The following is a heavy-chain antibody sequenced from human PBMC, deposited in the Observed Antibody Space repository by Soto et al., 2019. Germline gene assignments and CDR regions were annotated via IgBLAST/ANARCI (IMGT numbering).Heavy chain of an antibody. Sequence: EVQLVESGGDLVQPGGSLRLSCVASGFTFSTYWMHWVRQAPGEGLVWVSRINSDGSSTNYADSGKGRFTNTSDNAKNTLYQKMNSMTDDEAAVYYGGGDVRTGYGSSCGYWGQGTLVTVSS. J-gene: IGHJ4*02. CDR1: GFTFSTYW. CDR2: INSDGSST. D-gene: IGHD6-13*01. V-gene: IGHV3-74*01. CDR3: GGDVRTGYGSSCGY.